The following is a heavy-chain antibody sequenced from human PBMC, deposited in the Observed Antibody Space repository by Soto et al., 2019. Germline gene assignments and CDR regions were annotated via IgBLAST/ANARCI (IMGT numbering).Heavy chain of an antibody. V-gene: IGHV3-43*01. CDR3: AKGTLDDAFDI. CDR2: ISWDGGST. CDR1: GFTFDDYT. J-gene: IGHJ3*02. Sequence: EVQLVESGGVVVQPGGSLRLSCAASGFTFDDYTMHWVRQAPGKGLEWVSLISWDGGSTYYADYVKGRFTISRDNSKNSLYLQMNSLRTEDTAWYYCAKGTLDDAFDIWGQGTMVTVSS.